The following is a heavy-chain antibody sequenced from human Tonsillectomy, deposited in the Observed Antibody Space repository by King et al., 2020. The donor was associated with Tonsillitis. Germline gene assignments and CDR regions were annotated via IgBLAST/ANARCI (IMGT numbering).Heavy chain of an antibody. CDR1: GGSFSGYY. D-gene: IGHD3-10*01. CDR2: INHSGST. Sequence: VQLQQWGAGLLKPSETLSLTCAVYGGSFSGYYWSWIRQPPGKGLEWIGEINHSGSTNYNPSLKSRVTISVDTSKNQFSLKLSSVTAADTAGYYCARGKTYYGSGSYYTRRTRLYVWGQGTPVTVSS. V-gene: IGHV4-34*01. CDR3: ARGKTYYGSGSYYTRRTRLYV. J-gene: IGHJ6*02.